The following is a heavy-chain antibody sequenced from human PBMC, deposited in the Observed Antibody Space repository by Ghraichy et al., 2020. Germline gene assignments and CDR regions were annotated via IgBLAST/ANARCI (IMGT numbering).Heavy chain of an antibody. CDR1: GFTFNNYA. D-gene: IGHD1-26*01. Sequence: GGSLRLSCAASGFTFNNYAMSWVRQAPGKGLEWVSAVSGSGGYTYYADSVQGRFSISRDNSGDTVFLQMNSLRAEDTALYYYAKDRFSGTYPYHFDYWARGMLVTLSS. J-gene: IGHJ4*02. V-gene: IGHV3-23*01. CDR2: VSGSGGYT. CDR3: AKDRFSGTYPYHFDY.